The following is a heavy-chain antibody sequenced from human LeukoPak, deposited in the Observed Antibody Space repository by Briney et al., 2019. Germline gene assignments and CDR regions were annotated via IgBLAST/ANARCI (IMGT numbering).Heavy chain of an antibody. Sequence: GGSLRLSCAASGFTFSSYWMSWVRQAPGKGLEWVANIKQDGSEKYYVDSVKGRFTISRDNAKNSLYLQMNSLRAEDTAVYYCARERVLGSASTMDVWGKGTTVTVSS. J-gene: IGHJ6*03. CDR1: GFTFSSYW. V-gene: IGHV3-7*01. CDR2: IKQDGSEK. D-gene: IGHD1-26*01. CDR3: ARERVLGSASTMDV.